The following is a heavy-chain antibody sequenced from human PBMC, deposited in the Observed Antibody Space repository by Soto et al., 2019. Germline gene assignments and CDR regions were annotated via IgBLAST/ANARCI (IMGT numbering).Heavy chain of an antibody. CDR1: GFTFSSYA. Sequence: EVQLLDSGGGLVQPGGSLRLSCAASGFTFSSYAMNWVRQAPGKGLEWVSVISGSGDSTYYADSVKGRFTISRANSKNTRYLQMNSLRAEGTAVYYCARRGPGTYFDYWGQGTLVTVSS. D-gene: IGHD6-13*01. J-gene: IGHJ4*02. V-gene: IGHV3-23*01. CDR2: ISGSGDST. CDR3: ARRGPGTYFDY.